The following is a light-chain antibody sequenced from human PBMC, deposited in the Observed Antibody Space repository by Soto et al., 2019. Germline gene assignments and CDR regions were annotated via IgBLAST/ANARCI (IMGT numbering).Light chain of an antibody. V-gene: IGKV1-39*01. J-gene: IGKJ2*01. CDR2: AAS. CDR1: QSISTY. Sequence: DFQMTQSPSSLSASVGDRVTITCRASQSISTYLSWYHQEPRKAPRLVIYAASSLQSGVSSRFSGSGSGTEFTLTISSLQREDFGTYYCQQTYTYPNTFGQGTKLEI. CDR3: QQTYTYPNT.